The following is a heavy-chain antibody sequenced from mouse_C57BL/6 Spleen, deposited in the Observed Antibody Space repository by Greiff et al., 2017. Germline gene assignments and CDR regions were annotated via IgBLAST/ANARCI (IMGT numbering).Heavy chain of an antibody. V-gene: IGHV5-17*01. Sequence: EVHLVESGGGLVKPGGSLKLSCAASGFTFSDYGMHWVRQAPEKGLEWVAYISSGRSTIYYADPVKGRFTISRDNAKNTLFLQMTSLRSEDTAMYYCARGNWDLYYFDYWGQGTTLTVSS. CDR2: ISSGRSTI. CDR1: GFTFSDYG. D-gene: IGHD4-1*01. J-gene: IGHJ2*01. CDR3: ARGNWDLYYFDY.